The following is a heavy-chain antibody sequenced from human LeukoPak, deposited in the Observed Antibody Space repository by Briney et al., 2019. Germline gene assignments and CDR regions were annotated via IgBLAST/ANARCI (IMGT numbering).Heavy chain of an antibody. V-gene: IGHV3-7*01. D-gene: IGHD3-10*02. CDR2: INQDESEK. Sequence: QPGGSLRLSCAASGFTFSSYWMRWVRQAPGKGLECVANINQDESEKYYVDSVKGRFTISRDNAKNSLYLQMNSLRAEDTAVYYSAELGMTMIGGVWGKGTTVTISS. CDR3: AELGMTMIGGV. J-gene: IGHJ6*04. CDR1: GFTFSSYW.